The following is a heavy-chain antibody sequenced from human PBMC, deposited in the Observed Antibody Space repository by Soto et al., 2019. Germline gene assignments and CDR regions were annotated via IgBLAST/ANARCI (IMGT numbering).Heavy chain of an antibody. CDR3: ARETIVVVPAAINYYYYYMDV. CDR2: ISSSSSYI. D-gene: IGHD2-2*02. V-gene: IGHV3-21*01. J-gene: IGHJ6*03. CDR1: GFTFSSYS. Sequence: GGSLRLSCAASGFTFSSYSMNWVRQAPGKGLEWVSSISSSSSYIYYADSVKGRFTISRDNAKNSLYLQMNSLRAEDTAVYYCARETIVVVPAAINYYYYYMDVWGKGTTVTVSS.